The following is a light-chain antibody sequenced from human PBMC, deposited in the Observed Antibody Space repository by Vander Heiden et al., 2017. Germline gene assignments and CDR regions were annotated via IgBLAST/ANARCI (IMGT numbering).Light chain of an antibody. CDR2: EVS. Sequence: DVALTQSPLSLPVTLGQTASISCKSSQGVVHGDGNTYLNWFQQRPGQSPSRLIYEVSNRDSGVPDRFSGSGSGADFTLKISRVEADDVGVYYCMQYTQWPHTFGQGTNLEIK. CDR1: QGVVHGDGNTY. CDR3: MQYTQWPHT. J-gene: IGKJ2*01. V-gene: IGKV2-30*02.